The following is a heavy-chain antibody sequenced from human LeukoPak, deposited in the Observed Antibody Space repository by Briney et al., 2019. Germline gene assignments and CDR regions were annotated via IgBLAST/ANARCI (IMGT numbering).Heavy chain of an antibody. CDR1: GGSISSNF. CDR3: AKSFPETERATITAY. J-gene: IGHJ4*02. V-gene: IGHV4-59*01. Sequence: PSETLSLTCTVSGGSISSNFWSWIRQPPGKGLEYIGYIYNSGTTNYNPSLKSRVTISVDTSKNQFSLKLSSVTAADTAIYYCAKSFPETERATITAYWGQGTLVTVSS. D-gene: IGHD5-24*01. CDR2: IYNSGTT.